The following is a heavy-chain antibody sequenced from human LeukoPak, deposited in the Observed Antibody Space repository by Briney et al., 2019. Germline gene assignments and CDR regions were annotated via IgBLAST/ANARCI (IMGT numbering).Heavy chain of an antibody. CDR2: MYHSGST. V-gene: IGHV4-38-2*02. D-gene: IGHD1-26*01. CDR1: GYSISSGYY. CDR3: ARDLLGELGNFDY. Sequence: SETLSLTCTVSGYSISSGYYWGWIRQPPGKGLEWIGSMYHSGSTYYNPSLKSRVTISVDTSKNQISLKLSSVTAADTAVYYCARDLLGELGNFDYWGQGTLVTVSS. J-gene: IGHJ4*02.